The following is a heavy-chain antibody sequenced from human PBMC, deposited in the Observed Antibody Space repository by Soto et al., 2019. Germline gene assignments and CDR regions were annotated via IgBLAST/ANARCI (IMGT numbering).Heavy chain of an antibody. V-gene: IGHV4-30-2*01. D-gene: IGHD3-10*01. CDR3: ARDRGGGSENYYQSLGMDV. J-gene: IGHJ6*02. CDR2: IYASASV. Sequence: QLQLQESGSRLMKPSQTLSLTCSVSGGSLSIGGFSWSWIRQPPGKGLEWIGTIYASASVSHNPSLNSRLNISIDKSRNEFSLRLTSVTAADTAVYYCARDRGGGSENYYQSLGMDVWGRGITVTVSS. CDR1: GGSLSIGGFS.